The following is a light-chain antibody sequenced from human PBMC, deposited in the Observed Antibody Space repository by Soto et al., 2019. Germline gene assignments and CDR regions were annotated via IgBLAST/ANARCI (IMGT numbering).Light chain of an antibody. V-gene: IGKV1-33*01. CDR3: QQYDNLPPT. CDR1: QDIRDS. Sequence: QMTQSPSSLSASVGDTVTITCQASQDIRDSLNWYQHKPGRAPSLVIYDSSNLKKGVPPRFSGDGSETEFSFTISGLQPEDIGTYYYQQYDNLPPTFGQGTRVDIK. CDR2: DSS. J-gene: IGKJ1*01.